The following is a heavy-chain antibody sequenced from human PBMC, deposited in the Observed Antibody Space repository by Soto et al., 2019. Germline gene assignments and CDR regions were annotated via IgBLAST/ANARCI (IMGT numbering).Heavy chain of an antibody. D-gene: IGHD1-1*01. Sequence: QVQLQESGPGLVKPSETLSLTCTVSGGSISSYYWSWIRQPPGKGLEWIVYIYYSGSTNYNPSLKSRVTISVDTSKNQFSLKLSSVTAADTAVYYCARHNLFDNSGETWGQGTLVTVSS. V-gene: IGHV4-59*01. CDR3: ARHNLFDNSGET. J-gene: IGHJ5*02. CDR1: GGSISSYY. CDR2: IYYSGST.